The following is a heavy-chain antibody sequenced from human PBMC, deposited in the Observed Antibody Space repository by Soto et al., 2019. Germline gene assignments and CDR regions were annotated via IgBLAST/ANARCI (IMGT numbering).Heavy chain of an antibody. CDR3: ARGLACRSTSCYAKLGNLFDP. V-gene: IGHV4-34*01. Sequence: QVQLQQWGAGLLKPSETLSLTCAVYGGSFSGYYWSWIRQPPGKGLEWSGEINHSGSTNYNPSLKSRVTLSVDSSKNSLSMKLSSVTGAATAVYYCARGLACRSTSCYAKLGNLFDPWGQGTLFTVSS. CDR2: INHSGST. J-gene: IGHJ5*02. CDR1: GGSFSGYY. D-gene: IGHD2-2*01.